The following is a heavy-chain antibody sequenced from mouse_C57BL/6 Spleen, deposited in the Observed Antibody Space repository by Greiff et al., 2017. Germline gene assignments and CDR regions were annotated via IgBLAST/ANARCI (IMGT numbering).Heavy chain of an antibody. D-gene: IGHD2-4*01. Sequence: EVKLQESGPELVKPGASVKISCKASGYSFTDYNMNWVKQSNGKSLEWIGVINPNYGTTSYNQKFKGKATLTVDQSSSTAYMQINSLTYEASAVYYCSTDYDRGAMDYWGQGTSVTVSS. V-gene: IGHV1-39*01. CDR1: GYSFTDYN. CDR3: STDYDRGAMDY. CDR2: INPNYGTT. J-gene: IGHJ4*01.